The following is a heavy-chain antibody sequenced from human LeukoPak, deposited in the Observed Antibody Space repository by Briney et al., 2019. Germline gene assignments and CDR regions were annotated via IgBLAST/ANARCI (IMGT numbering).Heavy chain of an antibody. J-gene: IGHJ5*02. Sequence: GGSLRLSCAASGFTFSSYAMHWVRQAPGKGLEWVAVIPYDGSNKYYADSVKGRFTISRDNSKNTLYLQMNSLRAEDAAVYYCARGGDYYRFDPWGQGTLVTVSS. CDR2: IPYDGSNK. CDR1: GFTFSSYA. CDR3: ARGGDYYRFDP. D-gene: IGHD4-17*01. V-gene: IGHV3-30*04.